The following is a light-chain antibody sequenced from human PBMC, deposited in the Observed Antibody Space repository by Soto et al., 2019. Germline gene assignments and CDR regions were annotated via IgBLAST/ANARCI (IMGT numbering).Light chain of an antibody. CDR3: QPYNSYSEA. CDR2: KAS. J-gene: IGKJ1*01. V-gene: IGKV1-5*03. CDR1: QTISSW. Sequence: DIQMTQSPSTLSGSVGDRVTITCRASQTISSWLAWYQQKPGKAPKLLIYKASTLKSGVPSRFRGSGSVTAFTPTISSLHPDDFDTYYCQPYNSYSEALGQGTKVDI.